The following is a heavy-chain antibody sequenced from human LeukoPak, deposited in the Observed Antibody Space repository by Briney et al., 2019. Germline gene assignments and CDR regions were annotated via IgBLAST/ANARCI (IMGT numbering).Heavy chain of an antibody. Sequence: GGSLRLSCAASGFPFSIYGLNWVRQAPGKGLEWVASITRSSRDLYYADSVKGRFSISRDDATNSLFLQMNSLRAEDTAVYYCVRGGGSFDSWGQGTLVTVSS. CDR3: VRGGGSFDS. CDR1: GFPFSIYG. D-gene: IGHD1-26*01. CDR2: ITRSSRDL. V-gene: IGHV3-21*01. J-gene: IGHJ4*02.